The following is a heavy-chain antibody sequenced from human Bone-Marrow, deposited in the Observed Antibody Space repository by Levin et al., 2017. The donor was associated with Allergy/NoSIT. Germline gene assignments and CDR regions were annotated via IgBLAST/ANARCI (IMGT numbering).Heavy chain of an antibody. CDR1: GFSLRTSGMC. CDR2: IDWDANT. J-gene: IGHJ5*02. D-gene: IGHD4-17*01. Sequence: SGPTLVKPTQTLTLTCTFSGFSLRTSGMCVTWIRQPPGKALEWLALIDWDANTYYNTSLKTRLTISEDTSKNQVVLTMTNMGPVDTATYYCARTVEGTTVTTAVDTWGQGMLVTVSS. V-gene: IGHV2-70*01. CDR3: ARTVEGTTVTTAVDT.